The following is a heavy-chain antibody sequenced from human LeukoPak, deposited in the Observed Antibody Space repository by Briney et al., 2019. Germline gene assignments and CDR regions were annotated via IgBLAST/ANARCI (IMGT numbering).Heavy chain of an antibody. CDR2: IYYSGST. V-gene: IGHV4-59*01. CDR3: ARDRGSSSSEGFDP. CDR1: GGSISSYH. J-gene: IGHJ5*02. D-gene: IGHD6-6*01. Sequence: SSETLSLTCTVSGGSISSYHWSWIRQPPGKGLEWIGYIYYSGSTNYNPSLKSRVTISVDTSKNQFSLKLSSVTAADTAVYYCARDRGSSSSEGFDPWGQGTLVTVSS.